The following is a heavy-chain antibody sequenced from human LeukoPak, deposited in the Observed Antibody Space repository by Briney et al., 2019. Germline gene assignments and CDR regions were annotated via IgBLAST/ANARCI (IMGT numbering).Heavy chain of an antibody. CDR3: GGSSSYYYMDV. Sequence: SETLSLTCIVSGGSLSSTSYYWGWIRLPPGKGLEWIGSIYYSGSTYYNPSLKSRVTISVDTSKNQFSLKLSSVTAADTAVYYCGGSSSYYYMDVWGKGTTVTISS. D-gene: IGHD2-2*01. CDR2: IYYSGST. J-gene: IGHJ6*03. CDR1: GGSLSSTSYY. V-gene: IGHV4-39*01.